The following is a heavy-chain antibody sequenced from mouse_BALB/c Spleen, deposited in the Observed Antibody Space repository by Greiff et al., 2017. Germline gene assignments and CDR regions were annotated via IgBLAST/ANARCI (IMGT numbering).Heavy chain of an antibody. J-gene: IGHJ2*01. CDR2: INSNGGST. V-gene: IGHV5-6-3*01. CDR1: GFTFSSYG. D-gene: IGHD2-1*01. CDR3: ARVPSYYGNYLYYFDY. Sequence: EVMLVESGGGLVQPGGSLKLSCAASGFTFSSYGMSWVRQTPDKRLELVATINSNGGSTYYPDSVKGRFTISRDNAKNTLYLQMSSLKSEDTAMYYCARVPSYYGNYLYYFDYWGQGTTLTVSS.